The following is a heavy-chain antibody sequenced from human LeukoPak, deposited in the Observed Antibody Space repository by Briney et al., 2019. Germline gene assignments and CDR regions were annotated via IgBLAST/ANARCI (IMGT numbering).Heavy chain of an antibody. V-gene: IGHV1-2*02. CDR3: ARDSSRGYTYAFDY. J-gene: IGHJ4*02. CDR2: ISPNSGGS. Sequence: ASVKVSCMTSGYXFTNYYIHWVRQAPGQGLEWLGWISPNSGGSNYAQKFQGRVTMTRDTSINTAYMELSRLRSDDAAVYFCARDSSRGYTYAFDYWGQGTLVSVSS. CDR1: GYXFTNYY. D-gene: IGHD5-18*01.